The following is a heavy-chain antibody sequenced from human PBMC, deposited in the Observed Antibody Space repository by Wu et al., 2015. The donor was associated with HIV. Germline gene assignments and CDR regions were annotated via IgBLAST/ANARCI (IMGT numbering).Heavy chain of an antibody. CDR1: GGSISSHY. CDR2: IYYSGST. D-gene: IGHD3-22*01. CDR3: ARLGEPKAWLDY. Sequence: QVQLQESGPGLVKPSETLSLTCTVSGGSISSHYWSWIRQPPGKGLEWIGYIYYSGSTNYNPSLKSRVTISVDTSKNQFSLKLSSVTAADTAVYYCARLGEPKAWLDYWGQGTLVTVSS. V-gene: IGHV4-59*11. J-gene: IGHJ4*02.